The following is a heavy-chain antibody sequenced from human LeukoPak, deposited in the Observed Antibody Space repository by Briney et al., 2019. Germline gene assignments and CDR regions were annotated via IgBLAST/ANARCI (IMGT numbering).Heavy chain of an antibody. D-gene: IGHD4-23*01. CDR2: IGGSGGDT. CDR3: AKGVGAGNSVYFDY. V-gene: IGHV3-23*01. CDR1: GFTFSSYA. Sequence: GGSLRLSCAASGFTFSSYAMSWVRQAPGKGLEWVAVIGGSGGDTFYADSVKGRFTISRDNTKNTLYLQMNNLRAEDTAVYYCAKGVGAGNSVYFDYWGQGTLVTVSS. J-gene: IGHJ4*02.